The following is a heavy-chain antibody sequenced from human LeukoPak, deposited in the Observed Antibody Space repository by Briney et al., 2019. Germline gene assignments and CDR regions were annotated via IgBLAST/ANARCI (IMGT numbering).Heavy chain of an antibody. CDR2: INPNSGGT. J-gene: IGHJ4*02. D-gene: IGHD2-2*01. V-gene: IGHV1-2*02. CDR3: ARDAAEYQLPTDY. CDR1: GYTFTGYY. Sequence: ASVKVSCKASGYTFTGYYMHWVRQAPGQGLEWMGWINPNSGGTNYAQKFQGRVTMTRDTSISTAYMELSRLGSDDTAVYYCARDAAEYQLPTDYWGQGTLVTVSS.